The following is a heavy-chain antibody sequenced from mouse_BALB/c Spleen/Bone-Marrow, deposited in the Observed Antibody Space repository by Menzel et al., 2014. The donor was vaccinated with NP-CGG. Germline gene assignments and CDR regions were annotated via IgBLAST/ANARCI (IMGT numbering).Heavy chain of an antibody. D-gene: IGHD2-10*02. CDR3: ARQYGNYFDY. CDR1: GYAFSSYW. J-gene: IGHJ2*01. CDR2: IYPGDGDT. V-gene: IGHV1-80*01. Sequence: VQVVESGAELVRPGSSVKISCKASGYAFSSYWMNWVKQRPGQGLEWIGQIYPGDGDTNYNGKFKGKATLTADKSSSTAYMRLSSLTSEDSAVYFCARQYGNYFDYWGQGTTLTVSS.